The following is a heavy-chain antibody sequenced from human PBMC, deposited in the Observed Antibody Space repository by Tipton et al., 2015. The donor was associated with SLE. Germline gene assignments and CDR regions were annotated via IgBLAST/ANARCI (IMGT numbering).Heavy chain of an antibody. CDR3: ARQGGRQWFDP. V-gene: IGHV4-39*01. Sequence: TLSLTCTVSGGSISSSSHYWGWIRQPPGKGLEWIGCFYYSGGTYYNPSLKSRVTISVDTSKNQFSRKLSSVTAADTAVYYCARQGGRQWFDPWGQGTLVTVSS. CDR2: FYYSGGT. CDR1: GGSISSSSHY. D-gene: IGHD3-16*01. J-gene: IGHJ5*02.